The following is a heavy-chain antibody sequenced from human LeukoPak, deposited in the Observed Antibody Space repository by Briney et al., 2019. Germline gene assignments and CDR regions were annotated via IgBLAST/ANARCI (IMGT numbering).Heavy chain of an antibody. J-gene: IGHJ3*02. V-gene: IGHV4-61*02. Sequence: SETLSLTCTVSGGSISSGSYYWSWIRQPAGKGLEWIGRIYTSGSTNYNPSLKSRVTISLDTSNNQFSLKLNSVTAADTAVYYCARLSVSLNAFDMWGQGTMVTVSS. CDR1: GGSISSGSYY. CDR2: IYTSGST. CDR3: ARLSVSLNAFDM.